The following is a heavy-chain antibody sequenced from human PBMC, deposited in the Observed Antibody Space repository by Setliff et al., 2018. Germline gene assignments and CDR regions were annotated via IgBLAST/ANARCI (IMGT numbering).Heavy chain of an antibody. D-gene: IGHD1-26*01. CDR1: GFTFSSYS. Sequence: PGGSLRLSCAASGFTFSSYSMNWVRQAPGKGLEWVSYISSSSSTIYYADSVKGRFTISRDNAKNSLYLQMNSLRAEDTAVYYCARDRGSGSYFLGYFDYWGQGTLVTVPQ. J-gene: IGHJ4*02. V-gene: IGHV3-48*01. CDR2: ISSSSSTI. CDR3: ARDRGSGSYFLGYFDY.